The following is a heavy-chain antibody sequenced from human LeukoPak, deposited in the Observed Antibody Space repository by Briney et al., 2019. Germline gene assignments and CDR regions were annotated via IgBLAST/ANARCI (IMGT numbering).Heavy chain of an antibody. J-gene: IGHJ4*02. CDR3: ARTVAGTDYFDY. CDR1: GFTFSSYA. D-gene: IGHD6-19*01. CDR2: ISYDGSNK. V-gene: IGHV3-30-3*01. Sequence: GGSLRLSCAASGFTFSSYAMHWVRQAPGKGLEWVAVISYDGSNKYYADSVKGRFTISRDNSKNTLYLQMNSLRAEDTAVYYCARTVAGTDYFDYWGQGTLVTVSS.